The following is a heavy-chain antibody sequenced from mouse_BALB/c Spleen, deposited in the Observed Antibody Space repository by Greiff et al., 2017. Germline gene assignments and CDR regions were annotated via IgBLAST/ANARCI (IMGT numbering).Heavy chain of an antibody. CDR3: AREGLRRPGFTY. Sequence: EVMLVESGGGLVKPGGSLKLSCAASGFTFSDYYMYWVRQTPEKRLEWVATISDGGSYTYYPDSVKGRFTISRDNAKNNLYLQMSSLKSEDTAMYYCAREGLRRPGFTYWGQGTLVTVSA. V-gene: IGHV5-4*02. J-gene: IGHJ3*01. CDR1: GFTFSDYY. CDR2: ISDGGSYT. D-gene: IGHD2-4*01.